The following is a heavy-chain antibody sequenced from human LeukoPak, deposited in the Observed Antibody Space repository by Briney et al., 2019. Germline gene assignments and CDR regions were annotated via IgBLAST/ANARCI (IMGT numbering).Heavy chain of an antibody. CDR3: AREYYYDSSGLGDDAFDI. J-gene: IGHJ3*02. CDR2: INPNSGGT. D-gene: IGHD3-22*01. CDR1: GYTFTGYY. Sequence: GASVKVSCKASGYTFTGYYMHWVRQAPGQGLEWMGWINPNSGGTNYAQKFQGRVTMTRDTSISTAYMELSRLRSDDTAVYYCAREYYYDSSGLGDDAFDIWGQGTMATVSS. V-gene: IGHV1-2*02.